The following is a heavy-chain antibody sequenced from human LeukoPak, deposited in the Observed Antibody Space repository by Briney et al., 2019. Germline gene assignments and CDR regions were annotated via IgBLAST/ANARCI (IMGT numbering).Heavy chain of an antibody. J-gene: IGHJ3*02. CDR2: ISGSGGST. V-gene: IGHV3-23*01. CDR3: ARETYYHDSSGYYQVPDAFDI. CDR1: GFTFSSYG. Sequence: AGGSLRLSCAASGFTFSSYGMSWVRQAPGKGLEWVSAISGSGGSTYYADSVKGRFTISRDNAKNSLYLQMNSLRAEDTAVYYCARETYYHDSSGYYQVPDAFDIWGQGTMVTVSS. D-gene: IGHD3-22*01.